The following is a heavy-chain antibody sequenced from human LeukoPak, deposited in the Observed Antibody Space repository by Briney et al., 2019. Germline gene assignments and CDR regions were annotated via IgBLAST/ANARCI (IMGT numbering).Heavy chain of an antibody. CDR2: IWYDGSNK. CDR1: GFTFSSYA. D-gene: IGHD2-2*01. V-gene: IGHV3-33*06. J-gene: IGHJ3*01. CDR3: AKDPRGCSSCQ. Sequence: GGSLRLSCAASGFTFSSYAMSWVRQAPGKGLEWVAGIWYDGSNKYYADSVTGRFTISRDNSKNTLYLQMNSLRAEDTAVYYCAKDPRGCSSCQWGQGTMVTVSS.